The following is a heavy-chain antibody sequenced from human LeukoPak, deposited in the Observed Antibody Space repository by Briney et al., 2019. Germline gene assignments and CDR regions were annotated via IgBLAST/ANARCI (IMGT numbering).Heavy chain of an antibody. Sequence: GGSLRLSCAASGFTFSDYYMSWIRQAPGKGLEWVSYISSSGSTIYYADSVKGRFTISRDNPKNSLYLQMNSLRAEDTAVYYCARGCLNYYYYMDVWGKGTTVSVSS. CDR1: GFTFSDYY. CDR3: ARGCLNYYYYMDV. CDR2: ISSSGSTI. J-gene: IGHJ6*03. V-gene: IGHV3-11*04. D-gene: IGHD4/OR15-4a*01.